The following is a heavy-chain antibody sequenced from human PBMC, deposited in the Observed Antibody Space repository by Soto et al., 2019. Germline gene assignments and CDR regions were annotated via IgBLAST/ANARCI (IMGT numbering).Heavy chain of an antibody. J-gene: IGHJ6*02. V-gene: IGHV1-18*01. CDR1: GGTFISYA. D-gene: IGHD2-2*01. CDR2: ISAYNGNT. CDR3: ARDNDLGCSSTSCYSHYYYGMDV. Sequence: ASVKVSRKASGGTFISYAISWVRQAPVQGLELRGCISAYNGNTNYAQKLQGRVTMTTDTSTSTAYMELRSLRSDDTAVYYCARDNDLGCSSTSCYSHYYYGMDVWGQGTTVTVSS.